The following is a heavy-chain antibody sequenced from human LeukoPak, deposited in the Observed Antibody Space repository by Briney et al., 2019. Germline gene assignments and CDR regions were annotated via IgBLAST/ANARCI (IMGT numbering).Heavy chain of an antibody. D-gene: IGHD6-19*01. CDR1: GFTFRDSA. J-gene: IGHJ4*02. Sequence: PGGSLRLSCAASGFTFRDSAMSWVRQAPGKGLEWVSAISGTYITTYYADSVKGRFTISRDNPKNTLYLQMNSLRAEDTAVYYCAKGDPASGVSGRTFDFWGQGTLVTVSS. V-gene: IGHV3-23*01. CDR3: AKGDPASGVSGRTFDF. CDR2: ISGTYITT.